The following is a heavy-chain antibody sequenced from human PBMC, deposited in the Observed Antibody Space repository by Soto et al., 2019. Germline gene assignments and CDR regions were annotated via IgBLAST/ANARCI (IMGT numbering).Heavy chain of an antibody. J-gene: IGHJ4*02. CDR1: GGSIISYY. Sequence: PSETLSLTCTVSGGSIISYYWSWSRQPPGKGLEWIGYIYYSGSTNYNPSLKSRVTISVDTSKNQFSLKLSSVTAADTAVYYCAREGYYDSSGYHSDYWGQGTLVTVSS. D-gene: IGHD3-22*01. CDR3: AREGYYDSSGYHSDY. CDR2: IYYSGST. V-gene: IGHV4-59*01.